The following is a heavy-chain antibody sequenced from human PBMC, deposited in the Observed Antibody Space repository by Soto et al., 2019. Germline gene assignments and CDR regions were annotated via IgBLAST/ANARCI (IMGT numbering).Heavy chain of an antibody. J-gene: IGHJ4*02. Sequence: GGSLRLSCEASGFTFNTYSVHWVRQPPGKGLEWLAAIWYDGTQKYYADSVKGRFIISRDNSKKTLYLEMNSLRAEDTAVYYCARAGGTTVTGLWHFDSWGQGTLVTVSS. CDR3: ARAGGTTVTGLWHFDS. D-gene: IGHD4-17*01. CDR1: GFTFNTYS. CDR2: IWYDGTQK. V-gene: IGHV3-33*01.